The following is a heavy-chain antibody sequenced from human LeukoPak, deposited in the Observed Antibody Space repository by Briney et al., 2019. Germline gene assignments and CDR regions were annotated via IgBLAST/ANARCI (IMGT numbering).Heavy chain of an antibody. CDR3: AKDSGYGYISFLDY. CDR1: GFTFSSYG. V-gene: IGHV3-30*18. D-gene: IGHD5-12*01. CDR2: ISYDGSNK. Sequence: PGGSLRLSCAASGFTFSSYGMLWVRQAPGKGLEGVAVISYDGSNKYYADSVKGQFTISIANYNNTLYLQMNSLRAEATAVYYCAKDSGYGYISFLDYWGQGTLVTVSS. J-gene: IGHJ4*02.